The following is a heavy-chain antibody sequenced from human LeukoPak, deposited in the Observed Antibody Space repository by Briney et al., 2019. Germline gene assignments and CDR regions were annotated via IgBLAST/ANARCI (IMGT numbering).Heavy chain of an antibody. J-gene: IGHJ4*02. V-gene: IGHV4-34*01. Sequence: SETLSLTCAVYGGSISGYYWSWIRQPPGKGLEWIGEINHSGSTNYNPSLKSRVTISVDTSKNQFSLKLSSVTAADTAVYYCARGSPWGYFDWLLSYYFDYWGQGTLVTVSS. CDR1: GGSISGYY. CDR2: INHSGST. D-gene: IGHD3-9*01. CDR3: ARGSPWGYFDWLLSYYFDY.